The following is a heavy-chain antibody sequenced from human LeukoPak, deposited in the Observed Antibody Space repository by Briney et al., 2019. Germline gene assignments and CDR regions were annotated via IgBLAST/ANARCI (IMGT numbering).Heavy chain of an antibody. CDR2: IRSKANSYPT. D-gene: IGHD2-2*01. J-gene: IGHJ5*02. CDR3: TRLYCSSTSCSAFDP. CDR1: GFTFSGSA. V-gene: IGHV3-73*01. Sequence: GGSLKLSCAASGFTFSGSAMHWVRQASGKGLEWVGRIRSKANSYPTAYAASVKGRFTISRDDSKNTAYLQMNSLKTEDTAVYYCTRLYCSSTSCSAFDPWGQGTLVTVSS.